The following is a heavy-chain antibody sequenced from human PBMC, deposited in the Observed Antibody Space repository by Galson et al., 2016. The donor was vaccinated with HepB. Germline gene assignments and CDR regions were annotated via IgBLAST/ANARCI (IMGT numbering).Heavy chain of an antibody. CDR2: IYYSGST. V-gene: IGHV4-31*03. D-gene: IGHD6-19*01. J-gene: IGHJ4*02. Sequence: TLSLTCSVSGGSVGSAGYYWTWIRQHPGKGLEWIGYIYYSGSTDYSPSLKGRVAISLDTSRNQFSLDLSSVTAADTAVYYCAGVGYSSAWFSDYWGQGTLVTVSS. CDR1: GGSVGSAGYY. CDR3: AGVGYSSAWFSDY.